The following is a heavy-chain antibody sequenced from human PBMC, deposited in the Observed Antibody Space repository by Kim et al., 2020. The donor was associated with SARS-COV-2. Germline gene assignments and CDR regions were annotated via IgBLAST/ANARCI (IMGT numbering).Heavy chain of an antibody. D-gene: IGHD4-17*01. V-gene: IGHV3-23*03. J-gene: IGHJ4*02. Sequence: ADSVKGQLTHSRDNSKNTLDLQMNSLRAEDTAVYYCAKNLGDYGTYYFDYWGQGTLVNVSS. CDR3: AKNLGDYGTYYFDY.